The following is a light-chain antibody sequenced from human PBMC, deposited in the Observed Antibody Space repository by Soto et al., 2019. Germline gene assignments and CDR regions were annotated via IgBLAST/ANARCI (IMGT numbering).Light chain of an antibody. Sequence: EVVLTQCPATLSLCQGQRCTRCCRCSENVRTFVDWYQQKTGKAPRLLVHGASNRATGIPARFSGIGSGKDFTLTIRNLETEDFGLYYCRQHSHWPPWTFCQGTKVDIK. CDR3: RQHSHWPPWT. V-gene: IGKV3-11*01. J-gene: IGKJ1*01. CDR2: GAS. CDR1: ENVRTF.